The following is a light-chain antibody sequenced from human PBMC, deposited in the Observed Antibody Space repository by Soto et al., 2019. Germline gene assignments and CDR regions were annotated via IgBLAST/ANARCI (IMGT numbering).Light chain of an antibody. Sequence: QLVLTQSPSASASLGASVKLTCTLSSGHSNYVIAWHQQQPEKGPRYLMKLNSDGSHSKGDGIPDRFSGSSSGAERYLTISSLQPEDEADYYCQTWDTGIRVFGGGTKVTVL. CDR2: LNSDGSH. V-gene: IGLV4-69*01. CDR1: SGHSNYV. CDR3: QTWDTGIRV. J-gene: IGLJ2*01.